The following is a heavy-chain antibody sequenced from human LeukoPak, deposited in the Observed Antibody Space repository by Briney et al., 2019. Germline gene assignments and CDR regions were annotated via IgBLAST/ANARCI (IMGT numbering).Heavy chain of an antibody. CDR2: INHSGST. V-gene: IGHV4-34*01. CDR3: ARTGYCSGGSCYRRRFGFGY. D-gene: IGHD2-15*01. CDR1: GGPFSGYY. J-gene: IGHJ4*02. Sequence: SETLSLTCAVYGGPFSGYYWSWIRQPPGKGLEGIGEINHSGSTNYNPSLKSRVTISVDTSKTQFSLKLSSVTAADTAVYYCARTGYCSGGSCYRRRFGFGYWGQGTLVTVSS.